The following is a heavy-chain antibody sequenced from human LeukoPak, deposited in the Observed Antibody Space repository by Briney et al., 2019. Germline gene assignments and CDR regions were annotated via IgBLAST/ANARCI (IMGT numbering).Heavy chain of an antibody. V-gene: IGHV1-2*02. CDR1: GYTFTGYY. CDR2: INPNSGGT. CDR3: AREGLRAFLRYFDPNRPVDP. J-gene: IGHJ5*02. Sequence: ASVKVSCKASGYTFTGYYMHWVRQAPGQGLEWMGWINPNSGGTNYAQKFQGRVTMTRDTSISTAYMELSRLRSDDTAVYYRAREGLRAFLRYFDPNRPVDPWGQGTLVTVSS. D-gene: IGHD3-9*01.